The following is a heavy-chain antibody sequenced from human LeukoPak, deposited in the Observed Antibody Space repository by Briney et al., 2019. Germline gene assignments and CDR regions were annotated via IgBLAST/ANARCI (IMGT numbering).Heavy chain of an antibody. J-gene: IGHJ5*02. V-gene: IGHV1-69*05. Sequence: SVKVSCKTSGGTFNNSAISWVRQAPEQGLEWLGGITPLFRTAGYAQKFQGRVTITKDESTRTVYLELTSLTSDDTAVYYCARDVHGDYGSGWFDPWGQGTLVSVSS. D-gene: IGHD4-17*01. CDR1: GGTFNNSA. CDR2: ITPLFRTA. CDR3: ARDVHGDYGSGWFDP.